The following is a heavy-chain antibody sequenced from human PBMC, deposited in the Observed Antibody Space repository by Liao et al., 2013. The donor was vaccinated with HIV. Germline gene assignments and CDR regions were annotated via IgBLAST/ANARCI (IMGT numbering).Heavy chain of an antibody. D-gene: IGHD3-10*01. V-gene: IGHV4-34*01. Sequence: QVQLQQWGAGLLKPSETLSLTCAVYGGSFSGYYWSWIRQPPGKGLEWIGEINHSGSTNYNPSLKSRVTISVDTSKNQFSLKLSSVTAADTAVYYCARGSDYYGSGSSRERPYYFDYWGQGTLVTVSS. CDR1: GGSFSGYY. CDR2: INHSGST. J-gene: IGHJ4*02. CDR3: ARGSDYYGSGSSRERPYYFDY.